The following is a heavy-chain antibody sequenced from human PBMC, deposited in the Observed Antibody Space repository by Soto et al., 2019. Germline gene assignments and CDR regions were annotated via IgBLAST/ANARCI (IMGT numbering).Heavy chain of an antibody. CDR1: GGSSGDFY. CDR3: ARRYGGHFDY. D-gene: IGHD4-17*01. Sequence: SETLSLTCDVYGGSSGDFYWSWIRQPPGKGLEWIGEIHFSGTINYNPSLESRVTMALDTSKNLFSLRLKSVTAADTAVYYCARRYGGHFDYWGQGTLVTVSS. CDR2: IHFSGTI. V-gene: IGHV4-34*01. J-gene: IGHJ4*02.